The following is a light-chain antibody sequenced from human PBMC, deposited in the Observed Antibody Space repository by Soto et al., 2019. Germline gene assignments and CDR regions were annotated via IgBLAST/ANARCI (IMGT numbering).Light chain of an antibody. Sequence: QSALTQAASVSGSPGQSITISCTGTSSDVGGYNYVSWYQHHPGKAPKLMIYDVSNRPSGVSDRFSGSKSGNTASLTISGLQAEDEADYYCSSYTSSRTLVFGGGTKLTVL. V-gene: IGLV2-14*03. CDR1: SSDVGGYNY. CDR2: DVS. CDR3: SSYTSSRTLV. J-gene: IGLJ2*01.